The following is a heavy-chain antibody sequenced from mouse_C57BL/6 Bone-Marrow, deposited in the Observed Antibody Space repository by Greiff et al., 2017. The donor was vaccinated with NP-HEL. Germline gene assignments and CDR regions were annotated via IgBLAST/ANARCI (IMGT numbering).Heavy chain of an antibody. J-gene: IGHJ4*01. D-gene: IGHD2-1*01. CDR1: GYTFTSYW. CDR3: ASQYGNFYAMDY. CDR2: IDPSDSET. V-gene: IGHV1-52*01. Sequence: QVQLKQPGAELVRPGSSVKLSCKASGYTFTSYWMHWVKQRPIQGLEWIGNIDPSDSETHYNQKFKDKATLTVDKSSSTAYMQLSSLTSEDSAVYYCASQYGNFYAMDYWGQGTSVTVSS.